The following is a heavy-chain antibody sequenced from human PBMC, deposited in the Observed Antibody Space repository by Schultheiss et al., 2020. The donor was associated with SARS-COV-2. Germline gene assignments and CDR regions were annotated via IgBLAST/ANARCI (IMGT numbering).Heavy chain of an antibody. V-gene: IGHV4-4*07. CDR3: ARDMRSGASNWFDP. CDR2: IYTSGST. D-gene: IGHD1-26*01. J-gene: IGHJ5*02. Sequence: SETLSLTCTVSGGSISSYYWSWIRQPAGKGLEWIGRIYTSGSTNYNPSLKSRVTMSVDTSKNQFSLKLSSVTAADTAVYYCARDMRSGASNWFDPWGQGTLVTVSS. CDR1: GGSISSYY.